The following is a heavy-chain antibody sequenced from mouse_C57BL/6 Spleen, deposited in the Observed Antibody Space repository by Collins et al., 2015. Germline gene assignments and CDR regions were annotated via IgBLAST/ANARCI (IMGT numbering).Heavy chain of an antibody. CDR2: IYPGDGST. V-gene: IGHV1-78*01. CDR3: ARLGGIFPWFVY. J-gene: IGHJ3*01. CDR1: GYTFTDHA. Sequence: QVQLQQSDAELVKPGGSVKISCKVSGYTFTDHAIHWMKQRPAQGLEWIGFIYPGDGSTKYKEKFKGKATLTADKSSSTAYMQLNSLTSEDSAVYFCARLGGIFPWFVYWGQGTLVTVPA.